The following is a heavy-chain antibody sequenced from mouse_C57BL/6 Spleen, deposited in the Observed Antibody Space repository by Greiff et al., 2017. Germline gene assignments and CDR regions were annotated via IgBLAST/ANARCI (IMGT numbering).Heavy chain of an antibody. CDR1: GFSLTSYG. Sequence: QVQLQQSGPGLVQPSQSLSITCTVSGFSLTSYGVHWVRQSPGKGLEWLGVICRGGSTDYNAAFMSRLSITKDNSKSQVFFKMNSLQADDTAIYYCAKNSDYGTFMYYWGQGPSVTVSS. J-gene: IGHJ4*01. CDR2: ICRGGST. V-gene: IGHV2-5*01. D-gene: IGHD2-1*01. CDR3: AKNSDYGTFMYY.